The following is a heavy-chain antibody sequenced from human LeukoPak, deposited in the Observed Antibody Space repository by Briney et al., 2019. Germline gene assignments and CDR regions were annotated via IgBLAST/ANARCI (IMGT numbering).Heavy chain of an antibody. Sequence: ASVKVSCKASGYTFTGYYMHWVRQAPGQGLEWMGWINPNSGGTNYAQKFQGRVTMTRDTPISTAYMELSRLRSDDTAVYYCARARAYCSSTSCYRPFDCWGQGTLVTVSS. CDR1: GYTFTGYY. D-gene: IGHD2-2*01. CDR2: INPNSGGT. J-gene: IGHJ4*02. CDR3: ARARAYCSSTSCYRPFDC. V-gene: IGHV1-2*02.